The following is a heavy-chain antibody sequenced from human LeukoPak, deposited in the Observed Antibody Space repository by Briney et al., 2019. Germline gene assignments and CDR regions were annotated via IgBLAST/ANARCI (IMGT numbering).Heavy chain of an antibody. J-gene: IGHJ3*02. Sequence: SETLSLTCTVSGGSISSSSYYWGWIRQPPGKGLEWIGSIYYSGSTYYNPSLKSRVTISVDTSKNQFSLKLSSVTAADTAVYYCARHWDGYGDYIGAFDIWGQGTMVTVSS. CDR2: IYYSGST. CDR3: ARHWDGYGDYIGAFDI. V-gene: IGHV4-39*01. D-gene: IGHD4-17*01. CDR1: GGSISSSSYY.